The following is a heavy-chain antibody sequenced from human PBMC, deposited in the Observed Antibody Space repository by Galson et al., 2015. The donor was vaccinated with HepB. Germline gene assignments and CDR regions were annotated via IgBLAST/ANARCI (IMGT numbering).Heavy chain of an antibody. V-gene: IGHV4-34*01. J-gene: IGHJ6*02. D-gene: IGHD3-10*01. CDR1: GGSFSGYY. CDR2: INHSGST. CDR3: ARGGGLLWFGELQV. Sequence: ETLSLTCAVYGGSFSGYYWSWIRQPPGKGLEWIGEINHSGSTNYNPSLKSRVTISVDTSKNQFSLKLSSVTAADTAVYYCARGGGLLWFGELQVWGQGTTVTVSS.